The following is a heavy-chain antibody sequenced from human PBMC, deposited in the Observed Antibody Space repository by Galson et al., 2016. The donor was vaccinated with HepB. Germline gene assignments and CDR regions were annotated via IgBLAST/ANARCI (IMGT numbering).Heavy chain of an antibody. CDR2: ISSGSAYR. Sequence: SLRLSCAASGFIFSTYSMNWVRQAPGKELEWVSSISSGSAYRYYADSVKGRFTISRDDAKKSLYLQMNSLRAEDTAVYYCARMRYSSGWLDGFDIWGQGTMVTVSS. J-gene: IGHJ3*02. D-gene: IGHD6-19*01. CDR1: GFIFSTYS. V-gene: IGHV3-21*01. CDR3: ARMRYSSGWLDGFDI.